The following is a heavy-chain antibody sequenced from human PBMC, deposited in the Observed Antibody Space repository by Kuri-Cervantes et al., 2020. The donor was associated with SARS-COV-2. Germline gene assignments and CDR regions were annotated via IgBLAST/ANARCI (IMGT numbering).Heavy chain of an antibody. Sequence: LSLTCAASGFTFSSYAMSWVRQAPGKGLEWVSAISGSGGSTCYADSVKGRFTISRDNSKNTLYLQMNSLRAEDTAVYYCARSHKDIVVVPAARGYYYGMDVWGQGTTVTVSS. J-gene: IGHJ6*02. CDR3: ARSHKDIVVVPAARGYYYGMDV. D-gene: IGHD2-2*01. CDR2: ISGSGGST. CDR1: GFTFSSYA. V-gene: IGHV3-23*01.